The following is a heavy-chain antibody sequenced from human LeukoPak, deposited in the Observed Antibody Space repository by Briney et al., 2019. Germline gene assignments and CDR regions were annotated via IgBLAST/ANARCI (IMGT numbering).Heavy chain of an antibody. Sequence: PGGSLRLSCAASGFAFSSFAMTWVRQAPGKGLDWVSAISGSGGSTYYADSVKGRFTISRDNSKNTLYLQMNGLRAEDTALYYCAKYCYDSSGYYHPFDPWGQGTLVTVSS. V-gene: IGHV3-23*01. CDR2: ISGSGGST. J-gene: IGHJ5*02. CDR3: AKYCYDSSGYYHPFDP. CDR1: GFAFSSFA. D-gene: IGHD3-22*01.